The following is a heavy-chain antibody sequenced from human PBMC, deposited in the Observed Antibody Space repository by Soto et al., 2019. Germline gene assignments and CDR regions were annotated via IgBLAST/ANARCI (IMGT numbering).Heavy chain of an antibody. V-gene: IGHV1-18*01. CDR1: GYTFTSYG. CDR2: ISAYNGNT. CDR3: ARVPYYYDSSGYYSDY. D-gene: IGHD3-22*01. Sequence: ASVKVSCKASGYTFTSYGISWVRQAPGQGLEWMGWISAYNGNTNYAQKLQGRVTMTTDTSTSTAYMELRSLRSDDTAVYYCARVPYYYDSSGYYSDYWGQGTLVTVSS. J-gene: IGHJ4*02.